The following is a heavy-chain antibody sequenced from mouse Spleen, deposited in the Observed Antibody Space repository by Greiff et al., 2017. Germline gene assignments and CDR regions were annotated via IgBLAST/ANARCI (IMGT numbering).Heavy chain of an antibody. D-gene: IGHD1-1*01. V-gene: IGHV14-2*01. CDR2: IDPEDGET. J-gene: IGHJ1*01. CDR3: AYNYGSSPLWYFDV. Sequence: EVKLQESGAELVKPGASVKLSCTASGFNITDYYMHWVKQRTEQGLEWIGRIDPEDGETKYAPKFQGKATITADTSSNTAYLQLSSLTSEDTAVYYCAYNYGSSPLWYFDVWGAGTTVTVSS. CDR1: GFNITDYY.